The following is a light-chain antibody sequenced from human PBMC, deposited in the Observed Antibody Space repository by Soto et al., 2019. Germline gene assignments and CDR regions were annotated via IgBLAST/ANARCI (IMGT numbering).Light chain of an antibody. CDR1: SSNIGAGYD. CDR3: QSYDSSLSGYVV. V-gene: IGLV1-40*01. CDR2: GNS. J-gene: IGLJ2*01. Sequence: QSVLTQPPSVSGAPGQRVTISCTGGSSNIGAGYDVHWYQQLPGTAPKLLIYGNSNRPSGVPDRFSGSKSGTSASLANTGLQAEDEADYYCQSYDSSLSGYVVFGGGTKLTVL.